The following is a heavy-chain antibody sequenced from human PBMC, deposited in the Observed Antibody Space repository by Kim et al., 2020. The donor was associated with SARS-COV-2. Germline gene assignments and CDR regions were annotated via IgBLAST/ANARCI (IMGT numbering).Heavy chain of an antibody. CDR1: GGSVSSGSYY. CDR2: IYYSGST. Sequence: SETLSLTCTVSGGSVSSGSYYWSWIRQPPGKGLEWIGYIYYSGSTNYNPSLKSRVTISVDTSKNQFSLKLSSVTAADTAVYYCARERAVAGHFDYWGQGT. CDR3: ARERAVAGHFDY. V-gene: IGHV4-61*01. D-gene: IGHD6-19*01. J-gene: IGHJ4*02.